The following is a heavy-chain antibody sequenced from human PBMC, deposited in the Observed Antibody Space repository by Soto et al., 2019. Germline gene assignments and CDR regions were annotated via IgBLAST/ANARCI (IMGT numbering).Heavy chain of an antibody. J-gene: IGHJ6*02. D-gene: IGHD6-13*01. Sequence: QVQLVESGGGVVQPGRSLRLSCAASGFTFSSYGMHWVRQAPGKGLEWVAVISYDGSNKYYADSVKGRFTITRDNSKNTLYQQMNSLRAEDTAVYYCAKDRIRAAAGTPGGYYYYYGMDVWGQGTTVTVSS. CDR1: GFTFSSYG. CDR2: ISYDGSNK. CDR3: AKDRIRAAAGTPGGYYYYYGMDV. V-gene: IGHV3-30*18.